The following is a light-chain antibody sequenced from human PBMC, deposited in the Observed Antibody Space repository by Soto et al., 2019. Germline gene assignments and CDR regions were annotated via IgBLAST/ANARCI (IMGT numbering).Light chain of an antibody. Sequence: EVVMTQSPATLSVSPGERATLSCRASQSVNANLAWYQQMPGQAPRLLIHGASNRATGIPARFSGSGFGTEFILTIRRLQSEDFAVYYCQQYNTWLCTFGQATKVEI. CDR3: QQYNTWLCT. CDR2: GAS. V-gene: IGKV3-15*01. CDR1: QSVNAN. J-gene: IGKJ1*01.